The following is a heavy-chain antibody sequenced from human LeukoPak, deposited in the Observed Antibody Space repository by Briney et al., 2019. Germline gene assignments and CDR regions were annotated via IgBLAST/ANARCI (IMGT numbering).Heavy chain of an antibody. Sequence: PSETLSLTCTVSGGSISSYYWSWISQPAGKGLEWIGRIYTSGRTNYNPSLKSRVTMSVDTSKKQFSLKLSSVTAADTAVYYCARDPQLGPFDYWGEGTLVTVSS. V-gene: IGHV4-4*07. CDR2: IYTSGRT. D-gene: IGHD6-6*01. J-gene: IGHJ4*02. CDR1: GGSISSYY. CDR3: ARDPQLGPFDY.